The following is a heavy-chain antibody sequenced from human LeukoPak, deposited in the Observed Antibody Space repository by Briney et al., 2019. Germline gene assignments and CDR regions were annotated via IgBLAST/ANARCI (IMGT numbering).Heavy chain of an antibody. J-gene: IGHJ4*02. CDR2: IYYSGRT. Sequence: SETLSLTCSVSGGSISSYYWSWIRQPPGKGLEWIGYIYYSGRTNYNPSLKSRVTISVDTSKNQFSLKLSSVTAADTAVYYCARDSMRGLDYWGQGTLVTVSS. V-gene: IGHV4-59*01. CDR3: ARDSMRGLDY. D-gene: IGHD2-8*01. CDR1: GGSISSYY.